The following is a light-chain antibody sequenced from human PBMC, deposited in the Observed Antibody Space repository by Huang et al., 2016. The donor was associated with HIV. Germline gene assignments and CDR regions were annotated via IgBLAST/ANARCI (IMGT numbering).Light chain of an antibody. Sequence: DIQMTQSPSSLSASVGDRVTITCRTSQRISSYLHWFQQKPGKAPKLLIHTTSSLQGCVSSRFSGSGSGTHFTLTINSLQPEDSATYYCQQTYSTPKTFGQGTKLEIK. J-gene: IGKJ2*01. CDR3: QQTYSTPKT. CDR1: QRISSY. V-gene: IGKV1-39*01. CDR2: TTS.